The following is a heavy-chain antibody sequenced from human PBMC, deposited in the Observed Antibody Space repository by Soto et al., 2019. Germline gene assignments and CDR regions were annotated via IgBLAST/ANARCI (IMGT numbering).Heavy chain of an antibody. CDR1: GYSFTSYW. Sequence: GESLKISCKGSGYSFTSYWIGWVRQMPWKGLEWMGIIYPGDSDTRYSPSFQGQVTISADKSVSTAYLQWSSLKASDTAMYYCARQSSSWGYYYYGMDVWGQGTTVTVSS. V-gene: IGHV5-51*01. CDR2: IYPGDSDT. J-gene: IGHJ6*02. CDR3: ARQSSSWGYYYYGMDV. D-gene: IGHD6-13*01.